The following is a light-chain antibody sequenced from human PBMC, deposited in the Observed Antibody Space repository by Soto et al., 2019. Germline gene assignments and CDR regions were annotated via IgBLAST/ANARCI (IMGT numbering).Light chain of an antibody. CDR2: AAS. V-gene: IGKV1-39*01. CDR3: QQSYSIPYT. Sequence: DLQMTQSPSSLSASVGDRVTITCRASQTISTYLNWYQQKPGKAPKLLIYAASSLQSGVPSRCSGSGSGTDFTLTISSLQPEDFATYYCQQSYSIPYTFGQGTKLEIK. CDR1: QTISTY. J-gene: IGKJ2*01.